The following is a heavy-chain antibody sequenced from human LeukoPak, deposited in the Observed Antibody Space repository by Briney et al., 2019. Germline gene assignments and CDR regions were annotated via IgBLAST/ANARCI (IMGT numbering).Heavy chain of an antibody. CDR1: GFTFSSYA. CDR2: ISYDGSNK. Sequence: PGGSLRLSCAASGFTFSSYAMHWVRQAPGKGLEWVAVISYDGSNKYYADSVKGRFTISRDNSKNTLYLQMNSLRAEDTAVYYCARVPRAIYYDSSGYPPDYWGQGTLVTVSS. CDR3: ARVPRAIYYDSSGYPPDY. D-gene: IGHD3-22*01. J-gene: IGHJ4*02. V-gene: IGHV3-30-3*01.